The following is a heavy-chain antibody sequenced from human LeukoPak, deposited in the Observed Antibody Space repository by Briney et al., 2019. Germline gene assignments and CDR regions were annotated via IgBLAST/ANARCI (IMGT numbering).Heavy chain of an antibody. D-gene: IGHD3-22*01. V-gene: IGHV3-30-3*01. CDR2: ISYDGSNE. J-gene: IGHJ3*02. Sequence: GGSLRLSCAASGFTFSSYAMHWVRQAPGKGLEWVAVISYDGSNEYYADSVKGRFTISRDNSKNTLYLQMNSLRAEDTAVYYCARDYYYDSSGFYSGVLSDHGAFDIWGQGTMVTVSS. CDR1: GFTFSSYA. CDR3: ARDYYYDSSGFYSGVLSDHGAFDI.